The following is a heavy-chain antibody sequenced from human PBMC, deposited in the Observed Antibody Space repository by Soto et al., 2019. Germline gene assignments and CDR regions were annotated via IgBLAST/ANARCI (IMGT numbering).Heavy chain of an antibody. Sequence: SETLSLTCTVSGVSISSYYWSWIRQPPGKGLEWIGYVYSSGTTNYNPSLKSRVTISVDTSKNQFSLKLSSVTAADTAVYYCARAPTYYYDSSGPKFDYWGQGTLVTVSS. CDR2: VYSSGTT. V-gene: IGHV4-59*01. CDR3: ARAPTYYYDSSGPKFDY. J-gene: IGHJ4*02. D-gene: IGHD3-22*01. CDR1: GVSISSYY.